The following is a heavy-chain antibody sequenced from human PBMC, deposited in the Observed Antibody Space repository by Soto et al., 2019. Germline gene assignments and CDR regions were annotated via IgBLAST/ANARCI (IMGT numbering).Heavy chain of an antibody. CDR2: IKYDGSEE. CDR3: ARFASGKSAST. V-gene: IGHV3-7*05. CDR1: GFTFSGYS. J-gene: IGHJ5*02. Sequence: EVQVVESGGGLVQPGGSLRLSCAGSGFTFSGYSMSWARQAAGKGLEWVANIKYDGSEEYYVDSVRGRFTISRDNAMNSLHLQMNSLRADDTAVYYCARFASGKSASTWGQGTLVTVSS. D-gene: IGHD5-12*01.